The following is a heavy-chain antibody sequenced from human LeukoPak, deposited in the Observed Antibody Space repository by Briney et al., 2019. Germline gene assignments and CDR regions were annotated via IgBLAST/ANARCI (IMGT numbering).Heavy chain of an antibody. V-gene: IGHV4-4*09. D-gene: IGHD3-10*01. CDR2: IYTSGST. CDR1: CGSISSYY. J-gene: IGHJ6*03. Sequence: SETLALTYTVSCGSISSYYWSWIRQPPGKGLEWIGYIYTSGSTNYNPSLKYRVIISVVRCKSQFSLKLSSVPAADTAVYYCARHGRAGYYGSGRQLYYYYMDVWGKETRVTVSS. CDR3: ARHGRAGYYGSGRQLYYYYMDV.